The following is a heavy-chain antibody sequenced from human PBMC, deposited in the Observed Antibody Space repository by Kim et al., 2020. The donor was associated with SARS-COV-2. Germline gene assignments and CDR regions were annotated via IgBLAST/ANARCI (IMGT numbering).Heavy chain of an antibody. V-gene: IGHV4-39*01. CDR1: GGSISSSSYY. CDR3: ASLNYYDSSGYYEFGY. Sequence: SETLSLTCTVSGGSISSSSYYWGWLRQPPGKGLEWIGSIYYSGSTYYNSSLKSRVTISVNTSKNQFSLKLSSVTAAGTAVYYCASLNYYDSSGYYEFGYWGQETLVTVSS. CDR2: IYYSGST. D-gene: IGHD3-22*01. J-gene: IGHJ4*02.